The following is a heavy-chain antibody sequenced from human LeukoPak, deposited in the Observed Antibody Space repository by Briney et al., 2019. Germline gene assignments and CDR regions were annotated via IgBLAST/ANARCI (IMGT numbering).Heavy chain of an antibody. J-gene: IGHJ4*02. CDR2: ISSSSSYT. V-gene: IGHV3-21*01. D-gene: IGHD3-10*01. Sequence: GGSLRLSCAASGFTFSSYSMNWVRQAPGKGLEWVSSISSSSSYTNYADSVKGRFTISRDNAKNSLYLQMNSLRAEDPAVYYCARKARGVFTPMDYWGQGTLVTVSS. CDR3: ARKARGVFTPMDY. CDR1: GFTFSSYS.